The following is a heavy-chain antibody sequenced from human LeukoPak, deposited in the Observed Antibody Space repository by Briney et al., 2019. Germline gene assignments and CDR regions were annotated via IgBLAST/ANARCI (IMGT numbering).Heavy chain of an antibody. CDR2: ISSSDSTI. CDR3: AKARGSGWYFDY. J-gene: IGHJ4*02. V-gene: IGHV3-48*03. Sequence: GGSLRLSCAASGFTFSSYEMNWVRQAPGKGLEWVSYISSSDSTIYYADSVKGRLTISRDNAKNSLYLQMNSLRAEDTAVYYCAKARGSGWYFDYWGQGTLVTVSS. CDR1: GFTFSSYE. D-gene: IGHD6-19*01.